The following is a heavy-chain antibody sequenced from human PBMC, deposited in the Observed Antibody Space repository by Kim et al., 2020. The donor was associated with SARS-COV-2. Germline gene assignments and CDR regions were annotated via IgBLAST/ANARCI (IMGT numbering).Heavy chain of an antibody. Sequence: GGSLRLSCAASGFTFSSYSMNWVRQAPGKGLEWVSSISSSSSYIYYADSVKGRFTISRDNAKNSLYLQMNSLRAEDTAVYYCARDSVLWFGELLPYWYFDLWGRGTLVTVSS. V-gene: IGHV3-21*01. CDR2: ISSSSSYI. J-gene: IGHJ2*01. CDR1: GFTFSSYS. D-gene: IGHD3-10*01. CDR3: ARDSVLWFGELLPYWYFDL.